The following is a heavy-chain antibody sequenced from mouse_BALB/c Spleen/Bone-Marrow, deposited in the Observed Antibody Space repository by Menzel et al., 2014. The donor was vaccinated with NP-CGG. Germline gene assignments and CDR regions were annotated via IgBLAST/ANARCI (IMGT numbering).Heavy chain of an antibody. J-gene: IGHJ2*01. CDR1: GFNIKDTY. CDR2: IDPANGNT. CDR3: ANYYYGYYFDY. Sequence: VQLQQSGAELVKPGASVKLSCTASGFNIKDTYMHWVKQRPEQGLEWIGRIDPANGNTKYDPKFQDKAIITADTSSNTAYLQLSSLTSEDTAVYYCANYYYGYYFDYWGQGTTLTVSS. D-gene: IGHD1-1*01. V-gene: IGHV14-3*02.